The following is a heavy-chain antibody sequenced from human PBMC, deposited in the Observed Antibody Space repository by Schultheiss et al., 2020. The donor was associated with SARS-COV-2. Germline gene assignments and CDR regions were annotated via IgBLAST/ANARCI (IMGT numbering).Heavy chain of an antibody. CDR1: GGSLSPYF. J-gene: IGHJ4*02. Sequence: SQTLSLTCTVSGGSLSPYFWNWIRHPPGKGLEWIGYVSHSGSTNYNPSLKSRVTISVDTSKNQFSLKLSSVTAADTAVYYCARSVVPAAYFDYWGQGTLVTVSS. CDR3: ARSVVPAAYFDY. D-gene: IGHD2-2*01. CDR2: VSHSGST. V-gene: IGHV4-59*01.